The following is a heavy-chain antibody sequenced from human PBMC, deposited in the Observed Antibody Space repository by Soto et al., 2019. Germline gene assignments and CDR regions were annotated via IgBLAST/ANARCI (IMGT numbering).Heavy chain of an antibody. J-gene: IGHJ3*02. Sequence: PRGSLRLSCAASGFTFSSYAMSWVRQAPGKGLEWVSAISGSGGSTYYADSVKGRFTISRDNSKNTLYLQMNSLRAEDTAVYYCLKDSSGSNDAFDICGQRTMVPVSS. CDR3: LKDSSGSNDAFDI. CDR1: GFTFSSYA. D-gene: IGHD3-22*01. V-gene: IGHV3-23*01. CDR2: ISGSGGST.